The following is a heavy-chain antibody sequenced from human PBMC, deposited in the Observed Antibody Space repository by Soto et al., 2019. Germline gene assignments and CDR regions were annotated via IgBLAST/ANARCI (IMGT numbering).Heavy chain of an antibody. CDR3: ARGFTMPGSGWSYNDY. Sequence: SETLSLTCTVSGDSLRSYYWSWIRQPPGKGLEWISYIYSSGSTNYNPSLKSRVSMSVDTSKNRFSLKLKSVTAADTAVYYCARGFTMPGSGWSYNDYWRQGTPVTVSS. V-gene: IGHV4-59*01. CDR2: IYSSGST. J-gene: IGHJ4*02. D-gene: IGHD6-19*01. CDR1: GDSLRSYY.